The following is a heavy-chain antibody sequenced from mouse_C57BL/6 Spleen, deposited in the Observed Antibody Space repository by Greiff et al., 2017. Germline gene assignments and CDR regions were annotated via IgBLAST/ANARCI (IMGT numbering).Heavy chain of an antibody. Sequence: EVKVVESGGGLVKPGGSLKLSCAASGFTFSDYGMHWVRQAPEKGLEWVAYISSGSSTIYYADTVKGRFTIYRDNAKNTLFLQMTSRRSEDTAMYYCARGYYGTDYWGQGTTLTVSS. CDR2: ISSGSSTI. CDR1: GFTFSDYG. V-gene: IGHV5-17*01. CDR3: ARGYYGTDY. J-gene: IGHJ2*01. D-gene: IGHD1-1*01.